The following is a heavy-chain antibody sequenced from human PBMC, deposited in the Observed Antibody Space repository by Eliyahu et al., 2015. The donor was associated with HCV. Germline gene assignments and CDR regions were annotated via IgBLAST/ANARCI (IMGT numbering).Heavy chain of an antibody. CDR3: VKYAFRGHIAAAGPFDS. CDR1: GFTXXNFA. J-gene: IGHJ4*02. V-gene: IGHV3-23*01. D-gene: IGHD6-25*01. Sequence: EVQLLESGGGLVQPGGSLXLSCETSGFTXXNFAMGWVPQAPGKGLGWVATITNTDPVTYYPDSLRGRFTISRDNSKSILYLQVTHLRAEDTAIYFCVKYAFRGHIAAAGPFDSWGLGILVTVSS. CDR2: ITNTDPVT.